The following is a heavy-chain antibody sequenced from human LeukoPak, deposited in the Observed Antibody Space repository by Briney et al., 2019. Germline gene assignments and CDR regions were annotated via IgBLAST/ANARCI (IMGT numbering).Heavy chain of an antibody. Sequence: GGSLRLSCAASEFTVSSNYMSWVRQAPGKGLEWVSVIYSGGSTYYADSVKGRFTISRDNSKNTLYLQMNSLRAEDTAVYYCARSRLGPYILTGYTDFDYWGQGTLVTVSS. J-gene: IGHJ4*02. V-gene: IGHV3-66*01. CDR2: IYSGGST. CDR3: ARSRLGPYILTGYTDFDY. D-gene: IGHD3-9*01. CDR1: EFTVSSNY.